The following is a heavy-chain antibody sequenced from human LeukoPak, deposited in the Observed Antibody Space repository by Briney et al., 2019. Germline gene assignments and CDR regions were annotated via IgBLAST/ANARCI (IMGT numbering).Heavy chain of an antibody. CDR3: ARDRGYSTFDN. V-gene: IGHV3-7*01. Sequence: GGSLRLSCAASGFPFSNYWMSWVRQAPGKGLEWVANMKEDGGEINYVDSVKGRFTISRDNARNSLYLHMNSLRVEDTAVYYCARDRGYSTFDNWGQGTLVTVSS. J-gene: IGHJ5*02. CDR1: GFPFSNYW. D-gene: IGHD4-23*01. CDR2: MKEDGGEI.